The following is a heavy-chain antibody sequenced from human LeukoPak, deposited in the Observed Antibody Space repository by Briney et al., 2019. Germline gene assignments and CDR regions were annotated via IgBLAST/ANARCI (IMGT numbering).Heavy chain of an antibody. CDR2: IKQDGSEK. V-gene: IGHV3-7*03. Sequence: GGSLRLSCAASGFTVYNNYMTWVRQAPGKGLEWVANIKQDGSEKYFVDSVKGRFTISRDNAKNSVYLQMNSLRVEDTAVYYCVRDWDYGGQGTLVTVSS. J-gene: IGHJ4*02. CDR3: VRDWDY. CDR1: GFTVYNNY.